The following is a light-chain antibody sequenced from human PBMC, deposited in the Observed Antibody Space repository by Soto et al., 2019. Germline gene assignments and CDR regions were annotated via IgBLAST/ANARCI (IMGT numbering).Light chain of an antibody. CDR1: QSFRGL. CDR3: QHRHMGPIP. CDR2: DAY. J-gene: IGKJ5*01. Sequence: EVVLTQSPVTLSLSPGERATLSCRASQSFRGLLAWYQQKPGQAPRLLIYDAYNRATGIPPRFSGSGSGTDFPLNIGSLEPKDSAVYYCQHRHMGPIPFGKGTRLEIK. V-gene: IGKV3-11*01.